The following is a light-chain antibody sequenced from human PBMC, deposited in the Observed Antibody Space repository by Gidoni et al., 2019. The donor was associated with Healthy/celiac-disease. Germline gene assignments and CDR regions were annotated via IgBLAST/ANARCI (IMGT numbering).Light chain of an antibody. CDR2: GAA. CDR3: QQYGSSPKT. Sequence: DMVLTQSPATLSLSPGERATLACRASQSVSSSYVDWYQQKPGQAPRLLIYGAASSATVIPDSCSVSGSGTDFTLTISRLEPEDFAVYFCQQYGSSPKTFGQGTKVEIK. V-gene: IGKV3-20*01. J-gene: IGKJ1*01. CDR1: QSVSSSY.